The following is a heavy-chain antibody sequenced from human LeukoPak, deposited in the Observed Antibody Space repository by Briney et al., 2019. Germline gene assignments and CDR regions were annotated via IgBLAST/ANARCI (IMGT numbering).Heavy chain of an antibody. CDR2: IYNGVPT. D-gene: IGHD6-19*01. Sequence: PSETLSLTCTTSGASISRFYWSWVRQPPGKGLEWIANIYNGVPTFFNPSLKSRATISVDTSKGQFSLQLASVTAADTAVYYCVQTTGWPGFDYWGQGILVTVSS. CDR1: GASISRFY. V-gene: IGHV4-4*09. J-gene: IGHJ4*02. CDR3: VQTTGWPGFDY.